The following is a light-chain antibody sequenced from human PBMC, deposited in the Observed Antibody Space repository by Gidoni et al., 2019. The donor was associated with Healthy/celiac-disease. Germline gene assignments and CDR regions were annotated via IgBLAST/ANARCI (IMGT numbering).Light chain of an antibody. CDR2: EVS. J-gene: IGLJ2*01. Sequence: QSALTQPASVSGSPGKSITISCTGTSSDVGSYNLVSWYQQHPGKAPKLMIYEVSKRPSGVSNRFSGCKSGNTASLTISGLQAEDEADYYCCSYAGSSTVVFGGGTKLTVL. V-gene: IGLV2-23*02. CDR1: SSDVGSYNL. CDR3: CSYAGSSTVV.